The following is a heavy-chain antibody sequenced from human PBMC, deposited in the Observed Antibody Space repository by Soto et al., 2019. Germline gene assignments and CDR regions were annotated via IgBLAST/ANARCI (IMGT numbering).Heavy chain of an antibody. Sequence: TSETLSLTCTVSGGSVDSNRYYWAWIRQPPGKGLEWIGYIFYSGSTNYNPSLKGRVTISVDTSKNQFSLKLRSVTAADTAVYYCARRYGVYFDYWGQGTLVTVSS. J-gene: IGHJ4*02. D-gene: IGHD4-17*01. V-gene: IGHV4-61*05. CDR3: ARRYGVYFDY. CDR2: IFYSGST. CDR1: GGSVDSNRYY.